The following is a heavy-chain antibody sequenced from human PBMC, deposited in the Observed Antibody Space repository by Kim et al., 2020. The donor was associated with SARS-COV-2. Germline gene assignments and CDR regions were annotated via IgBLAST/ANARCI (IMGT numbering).Heavy chain of an antibody. D-gene: IGHD1-26*01. Sequence: NFQGRVTITADESTGTAYMELSSLRSEDTAVYYCARDRSSGKYSDFDYWGQGTLVTVSS. V-gene: IGHV1-69*01. J-gene: IGHJ4*02. CDR3: ARDRSSGKYSDFDY.